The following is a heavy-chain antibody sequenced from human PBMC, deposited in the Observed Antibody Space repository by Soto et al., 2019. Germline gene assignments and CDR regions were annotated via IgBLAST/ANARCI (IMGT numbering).Heavy chain of an antibody. D-gene: IGHD5-18*01. J-gene: IGHJ4*02. CDR1: GGSISSGDYY. CDR2: IYYSGST. CDR3: ARLYSYGSGNCDY. V-gene: IGHV4-30-4*01. Sequence: PSETLSLTCTVSGGSISSGDYYWSWIRQPPGKGLEWIGYIYYSGSTYYNPSLKSRVTISVDTSKNQFSLKLSSVTAADTAVYYCARLYSYGSGNCDYWGQGTLVTVSS.